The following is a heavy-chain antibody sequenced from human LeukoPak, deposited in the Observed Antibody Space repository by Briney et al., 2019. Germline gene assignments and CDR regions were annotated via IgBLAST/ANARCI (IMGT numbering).Heavy chain of an antibody. CDR2: IYHSGST. Sequence: SQTLSLTCAVSGGSISSGGYSWSWIRQPPGKGLEWIGYIYHSGSTYYNPSLKSRVTISVDRSKNQFSLKLSSVTAADTAVYYCASGYYDSSGYSQWGQGTLVTVSS. CDR1: GGSISSGGYS. J-gene: IGHJ4*02. D-gene: IGHD3-22*01. V-gene: IGHV4-30-2*02. CDR3: ASGYYDSSGYSQ.